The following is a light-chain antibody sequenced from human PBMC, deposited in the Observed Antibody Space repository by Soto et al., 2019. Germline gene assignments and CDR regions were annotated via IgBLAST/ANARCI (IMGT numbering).Light chain of an antibody. CDR1: QSVNSYS. CDR3: QQYGSSPPT. J-gene: IGKJ1*01. Sequence: EIVLTQSPGTLSLSPGERATLSCRASQSVNSYSLAWYQRKPGQPPRLLVWGASNRATDIPYRFSGSGFGIDFTLTITNLEPEDCAVYYCQQYGSSPPTFGQGTRVEVK. CDR2: GAS. V-gene: IGKV3-20*01.